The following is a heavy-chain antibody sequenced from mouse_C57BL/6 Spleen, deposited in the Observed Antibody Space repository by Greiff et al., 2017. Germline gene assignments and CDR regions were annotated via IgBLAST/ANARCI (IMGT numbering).Heavy chain of an antibody. CDR1: GFTFSNYW. J-gene: IGHJ4*01. Sequence: VEESGGGLVQPGGSMKLSCVASGFTFSNYWMNWVRQSPEKGLEWVAQIRLKSDNYATHYAESVKGRFTISRDDSKSSVYLQMNNLRAEDTGIYYCTGGGYYSNSYAMDYWGQGTSVTVSS. D-gene: IGHD2-5*01. CDR2: IRLKSDNYAT. CDR3: TGGGYYSNSYAMDY. V-gene: IGHV6-3*01.